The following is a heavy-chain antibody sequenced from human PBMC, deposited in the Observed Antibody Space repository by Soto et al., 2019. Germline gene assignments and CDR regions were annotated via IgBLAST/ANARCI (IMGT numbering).Heavy chain of an antibody. CDR3: ARVSDNWNDGGWFDP. J-gene: IGHJ5*02. D-gene: IGHD1-1*01. V-gene: IGHV3-53*01. CDR2: IYSGGST. Sequence: GGSLRLSCAASGFTVSSNYMSWVRQAPGKGLEWVSVIYSGGSTYYADSVKGRFTISRDNSKNTLYLQMNSLRAEDTAVYYCARVSDNWNDGGWFDPGAREPWSPSPQ. CDR1: GFTVSSNY.